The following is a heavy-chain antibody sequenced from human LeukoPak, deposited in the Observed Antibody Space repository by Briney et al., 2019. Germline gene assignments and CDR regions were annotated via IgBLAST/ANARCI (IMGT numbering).Heavy chain of an antibody. CDR3: ARGRSHYSNYIYYYYYYMDV. CDR1: GGSFSGDF. D-gene: IGHD4-11*01. CDR2: INHGGST. V-gene: IGHV4-34*01. Sequence: PSETLSLTCAVYGGSFSGDFWSWIRQSPGKGLEWIGEINHGGSTTYNPSLQSRVTMSVDTSTNQISLKLSSVTAADTAVYYCARGRSHYSNYIYYYYYYMDVWGKGTTVTVSS. J-gene: IGHJ6*03.